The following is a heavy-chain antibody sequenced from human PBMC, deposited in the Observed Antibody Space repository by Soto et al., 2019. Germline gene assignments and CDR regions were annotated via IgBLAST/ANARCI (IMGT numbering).Heavy chain of an antibody. Sequence: QVQLQESGPGLVKPSQTLSLTCSVSGESINSGGYYWSWIRHHPGKGLEWIGYIYDSESAYYNPSLKGRVPLSMDTSKNHFAMRLRSVTAADTAVYYCARASSSSSAADYWGQGTQVTVSS. CDR1: GESINSGGYY. J-gene: IGHJ4*02. CDR3: ARASSSSSAADY. V-gene: IGHV4-31*03. D-gene: IGHD6-6*01. CDR2: IYDSESA.